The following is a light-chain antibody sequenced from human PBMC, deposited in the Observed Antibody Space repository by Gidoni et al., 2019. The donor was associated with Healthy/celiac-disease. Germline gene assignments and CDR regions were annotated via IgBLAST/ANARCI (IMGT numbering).Light chain of an antibody. J-gene: IGKJ1*01. CDR1: QSVSSN. CDR3: QQYNNWQWT. CDR2: VAS. Sequence: EIVMTHSPATLSVSPGERATLSCRASQSVSSNLAWYQQKPGQAPRLLIYVASTRATGIPARFSGSGFWTEFTLTISSMQSEDFAVYYCQQYNNWQWTFGQGTKVEIK. V-gene: IGKV3-15*01.